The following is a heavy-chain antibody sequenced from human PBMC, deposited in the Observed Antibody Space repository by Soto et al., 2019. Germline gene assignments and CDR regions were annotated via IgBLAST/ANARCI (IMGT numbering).Heavy chain of an antibody. CDR2: IYSGGST. CDR1: GFTVSSNY. D-gene: IGHD3-22*01. CDR3: ARNYYDSSGGFEY. J-gene: IGHJ4*02. V-gene: IGHV3-53*01. Sequence: GGSLRLSCAASGFTVSSNYMSWVRQAPGKGLEWVSVIYSGGSTYYADSVKGRFTISRDNSKNTLYLQMNSLRAEDTAVYYCARNYYDSSGGFEYWGQGTLVTVAS.